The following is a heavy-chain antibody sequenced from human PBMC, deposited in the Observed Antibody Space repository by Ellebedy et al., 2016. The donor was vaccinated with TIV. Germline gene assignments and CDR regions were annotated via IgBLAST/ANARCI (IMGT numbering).Heavy chain of an antibody. D-gene: IGHD1-26*01. CDR1: GGSISSNY. V-gene: IGHV4-59*08. J-gene: IGHJ4*02. CDR2: IYNSVIT. Sequence: MPSETLSLTCTVSGGSISSNYWDWIRQPPGKRLEWIGYIYNSVITNYNPSLKSRVTMSVDTSKRQLSLKLRSVTAADTAVYYCARRYSGSSYHYFDYWGQGTLVIVSS. CDR3: ARRYSGSSYHYFDY.